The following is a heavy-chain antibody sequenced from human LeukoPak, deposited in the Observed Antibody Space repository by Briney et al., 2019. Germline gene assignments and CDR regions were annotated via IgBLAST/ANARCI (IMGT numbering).Heavy chain of an antibody. CDR3: ARDDYRGVTNFDP. CDR1: GASISDDY. CDR2: IYTSGGT. J-gene: IGHJ5*02. Sequence: SETLSLTCTVSGASISDDYWSWIRQPPGKGLEWIGTIYTSGGTNYNPSLKSRVTISADTSYNQFSLMLTSVTAADTAVYYCARDDYRGVTNFDPWGQGTLVTVSS. V-gene: IGHV4-59*01. D-gene: IGHD3-10*01.